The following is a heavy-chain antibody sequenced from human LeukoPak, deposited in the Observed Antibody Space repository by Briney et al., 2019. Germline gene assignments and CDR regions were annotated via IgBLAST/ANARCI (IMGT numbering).Heavy chain of an antibody. CDR3: ARDRGAAGPSYFDY. V-gene: IGHV3-30-3*01. CDR1: GFTFSSYA. J-gene: IGHJ4*02. Sequence: GGSLRLSCAASGFTFSSYAMHWVRQAPGKGLEWVAVISYDGSNKYYADSVKGRFTISRDNSKNTLYLQMNSLRAEDTAVYYCARDRGAAGPSYFDYWGQGTLVTVSS. CDR2: ISYDGSNK. D-gene: IGHD6-13*01.